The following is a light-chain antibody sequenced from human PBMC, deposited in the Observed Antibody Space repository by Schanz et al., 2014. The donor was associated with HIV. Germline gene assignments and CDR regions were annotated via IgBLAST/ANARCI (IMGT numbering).Light chain of an antibody. CDR1: QGISTY. J-gene: IGKJ1*01. CDR3: QQYNSYSPWT. Sequence: AIRMTQSPSSFSASTGDRVTISCRASQGISTYLAWYQQKPGKAPKLLIYGTSTLQSGVPSRFSGSGSETEFTLTISSLQPDDFATYYCQQYNSYSPWTFGQGTKVEIK. V-gene: IGKV1-8*01. CDR2: GTS.